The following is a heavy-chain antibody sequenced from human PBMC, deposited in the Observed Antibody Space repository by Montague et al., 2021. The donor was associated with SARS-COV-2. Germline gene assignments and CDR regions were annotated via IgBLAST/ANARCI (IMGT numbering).Heavy chain of an antibody. V-gene: IGHV4-59*13. Sequence: SETLSLTCTVSGGSISSYCWSWIRQPPGKGLEWIGYMYYSGGTNYNPSLKSRVTLSVDTSKNQFSLKLSSVTAADTAVYYCARDFDYWGQGTLVTVSS. CDR2: MYYSGGT. J-gene: IGHJ4*02. CDR3: ARDFDY. CDR1: GGSISSYC.